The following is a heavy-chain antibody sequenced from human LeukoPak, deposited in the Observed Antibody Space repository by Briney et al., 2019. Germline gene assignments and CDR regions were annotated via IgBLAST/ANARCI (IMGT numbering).Heavy chain of an antibody. Sequence: SETLSLTCTVSGGSISSYYWSWIRQPAGKGLESIGHIYPGGTTSYNPSLKSRVTMSVDTSKNQFSLRLTSVIAADTAVYYCARDLLWWGQGTLVTVSS. CDR1: GGSISSYY. J-gene: IGHJ4*02. D-gene: IGHD2-21*01. CDR3: ARDLLW. V-gene: IGHV4-4*07. CDR2: IYPGGTT.